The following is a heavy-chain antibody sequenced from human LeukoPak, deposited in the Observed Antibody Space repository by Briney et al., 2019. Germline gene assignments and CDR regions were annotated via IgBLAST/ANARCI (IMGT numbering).Heavy chain of an antibody. V-gene: IGHV3-30*04. D-gene: IGHD3-10*02. CDR2: ISYDGSNK. CDR3: AELGITMIGGV. Sequence: PGGSLRLSCAASGFTFSSYAMHWVRQAPGKGLEWVAVISYDGSNKFYADSVKGRFTFSRDNSKNTLYLQMNSLRAEETAVCYCAELGITMIGGVWGKGTTVTISS. CDR1: GFTFSSYA. J-gene: IGHJ6*04.